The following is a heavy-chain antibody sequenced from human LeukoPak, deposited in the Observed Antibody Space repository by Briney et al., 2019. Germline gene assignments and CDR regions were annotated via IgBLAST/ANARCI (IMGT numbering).Heavy chain of an antibody. J-gene: IGHJ6*02. Sequence: GGSLRLSCAASGFTFSSYSMNWVRQAPGKGLEWVPYISSSSSTIYYADSVKGRFTISRDNAKNSLYLQMNSLRAEDTAVYYCARDRRRYSYGPGASYYYGMDVWGQGTTVTVSS. CDR2: ISSSSSTI. V-gene: IGHV3-48*04. CDR3: ARDRRRYSYGPGASYYYGMDV. D-gene: IGHD5-18*01. CDR1: GFTFSSYS.